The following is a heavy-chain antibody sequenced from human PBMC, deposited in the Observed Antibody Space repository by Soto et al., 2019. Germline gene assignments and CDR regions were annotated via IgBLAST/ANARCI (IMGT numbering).Heavy chain of an antibody. Sequence: SETLSLTCDVSGYSISSGYFWGWIRRPPGKGLEWIAYIYDTGISGYTPSTSYNPSLKSRVTMSVDTSKSQFSLKLTSVTAADTAVYYCARGEDAFFYYGLDVWGQGITVTVSS. CDR3: ARGEDAFFYYGLDV. CDR1: GYSISSGYF. V-gene: IGHV4-38-2*01. J-gene: IGHJ6*02. CDR2: IYDTGISGYTPST.